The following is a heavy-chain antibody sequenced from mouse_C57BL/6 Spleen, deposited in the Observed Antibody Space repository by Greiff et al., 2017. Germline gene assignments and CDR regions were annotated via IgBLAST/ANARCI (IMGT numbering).Heavy chain of an antibody. D-gene: IGHD1-1*01. V-gene: IGHV14-4*01. CDR2: IDPENGDT. CDR1: GFNIKDDY. CDR3: TTCTTVVATPFAY. Sequence: VQLQQSGAELVRPGASVKLSCTASGFNIKDDYMHWVKQRPEQGLEWIGWIDPENGDTEYASKFQGKATITADTYSNTAYLQLSSLTSEDTAVYYCTTCTTVVATPFAYWGQGTLVTVSA. J-gene: IGHJ3*01.